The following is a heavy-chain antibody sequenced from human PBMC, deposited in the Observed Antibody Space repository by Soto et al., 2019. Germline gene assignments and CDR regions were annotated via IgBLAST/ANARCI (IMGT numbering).Heavy chain of an antibody. D-gene: IGHD6-13*01. Sequence: QVQLVESGGGVVQPGRSLRLSCAASGFTFSSYGMHWVRQAPGKGLEWVAVIWYDGSNKYYADSVKGRFTISRDNSKNTLYLQMNSLRAEDTAVYYCAREVGFQQQPRQAFDSWGQGTMVTVSS. J-gene: IGHJ3*02. CDR1: GFTFSSYG. V-gene: IGHV3-33*01. CDR3: AREVGFQQQPRQAFDS. CDR2: IWYDGSNK.